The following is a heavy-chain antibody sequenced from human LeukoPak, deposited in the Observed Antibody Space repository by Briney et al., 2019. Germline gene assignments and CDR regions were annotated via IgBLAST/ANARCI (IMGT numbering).Heavy chain of an antibody. Sequence: SQTLSLTCAISGGSVSSNSVSWHWIRQSPSRGLEWLGRTYYRSKWFSDYTVSVKSRISINPDTAKNQFSLQLNSVTPEDTAVYYCARKTATSSLDYWGQGTLVTVSS. D-gene: IGHD6-6*01. CDR2: TYYRSKWFS. J-gene: IGHJ4*02. CDR3: ARKTATSSLDY. CDR1: GGSVSSNSVS. V-gene: IGHV6-1*01.